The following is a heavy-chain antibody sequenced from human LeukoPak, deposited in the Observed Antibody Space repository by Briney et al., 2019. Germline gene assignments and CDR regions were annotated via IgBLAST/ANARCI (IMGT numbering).Heavy chain of an antibody. Sequence: GGSLRLSCAASGLTFSSFTMSWVRQAPEKGLEWLSVYNGGNDGTYYADSVKGRFTISRDNSKNTLYLQLNSLRTEDTAVYYCAKANGITGTTYWYFDLWGRGTLVTVSS. J-gene: IGHJ2*01. CDR3: AKANGITGTTYWYFDL. D-gene: IGHD1-7*01. V-gene: IGHV3-23*01. CDR1: GLTFSSFT. CDR2: YNGGNDGT.